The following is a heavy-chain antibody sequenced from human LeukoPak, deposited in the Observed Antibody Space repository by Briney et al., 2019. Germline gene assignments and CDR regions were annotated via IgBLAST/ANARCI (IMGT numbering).Heavy chain of an antibody. D-gene: IGHD3-22*01. CDR1: GFTFSSHE. Sequence: GGSLRLSSAASGFTFSSHEMNWVRQAPGKGLEWVSYISSSGSAKYYADSVKGRFTISRDNAKNSLDLQMNSLRAEDTAVYYCARAAHYDSSGYYRPDYWGQGTLVTVSS. V-gene: IGHV3-48*03. CDR3: ARAAHYDSSGYYRPDY. CDR2: ISSSGSAK. J-gene: IGHJ4*02.